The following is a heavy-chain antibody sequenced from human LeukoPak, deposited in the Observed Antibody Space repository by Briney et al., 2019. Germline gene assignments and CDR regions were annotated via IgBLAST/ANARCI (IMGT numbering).Heavy chain of an antibody. J-gene: IGHJ3*02. CDR3: ARDRDDSSGYYHDAFDI. Sequence: ASVKVSCKASGYTFTSYGISWVRQPPGQGLEWMGWISAYNGNTNYAQKLQGRVTMTTDTSTSTAYMELSRLRSDDTAVYYCARDRDDSSGYYHDAFDIWGQGTMVTVSS. V-gene: IGHV1-18*01. CDR1: GYTFTSYG. CDR2: ISAYNGNT. D-gene: IGHD3-22*01.